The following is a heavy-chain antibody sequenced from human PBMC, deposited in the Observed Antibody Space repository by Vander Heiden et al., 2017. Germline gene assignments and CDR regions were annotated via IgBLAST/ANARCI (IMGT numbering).Heavy chain of an antibody. CDR1: GYTFTSYG. CDR3: ARDRPRERWLQLDLFYGMDV. J-gene: IGHJ6*02. Sequence: QVQLVQSGAEVKKPGASVKVSCKASGYTFTSYGISWVRQAPGQGLEWMGWNSAYNGNTNYAQKLQGRVTMTTDTSTSTAYMELRSLRSDDTAVYYCARDRPRERWLQLDLFYGMDVWGQGTTVTVSS. V-gene: IGHV1-18*01. D-gene: IGHD5-12*01. CDR2: NSAYNGNT.